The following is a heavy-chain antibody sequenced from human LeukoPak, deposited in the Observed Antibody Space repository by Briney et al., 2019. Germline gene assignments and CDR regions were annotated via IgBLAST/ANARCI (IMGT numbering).Heavy chain of an antibody. Sequence: GGSLRLSCAASGFTFDDYAMHWGRQAPGKGLEWVSGISWKSGSIGYADSVKGRFTISRDNAKNSLYLQMNSLRAEDTALYYCAKSARGLPYGSGSYLAESHLDYWGQGTLVTVSS. V-gene: IGHV3-9*01. CDR1: GFTFDDYA. D-gene: IGHD3-10*01. CDR3: AKSARGLPYGSGSYLAESHLDY. CDR2: ISWKSGSI. J-gene: IGHJ4*02.